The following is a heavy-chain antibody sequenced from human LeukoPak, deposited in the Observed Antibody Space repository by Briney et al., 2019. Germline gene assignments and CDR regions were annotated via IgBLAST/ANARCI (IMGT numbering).Heavy chain of an antibody. V-gene: IGHV3-48*03. J-gene: IGHJ6*04. Sequence: GGSLRLCCAAGGIIFSNYEMNGVRPARGKVLEVVSYISSSGGTIYYEDVVKGLFTISRDNAKNSQYLQMNSLRAEDTAVYYCAELGITMIGGVWGKGTTVTISS. CDR3: AELGITMIGGV. CDR1: GIIFSNYE. CDR2: ISSSGGTI. D-gene: IGHD3-10*02.